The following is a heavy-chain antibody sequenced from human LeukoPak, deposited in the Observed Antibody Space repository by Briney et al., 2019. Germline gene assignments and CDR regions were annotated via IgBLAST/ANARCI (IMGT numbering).Heavy chain of an antibody. CDR2: IYPGDSGT. Sequence: GESLKISCKGSGHSFTSYWIGWVRQLPGKGLEWMGIIYPGDSGTRYSPSFQDQLTISAGNYISTAYLQWSSMMAADTTIDYYAGHRRADYYDSAGSGAFDIWGQGTMVTVSS. CDR3: AGHRRADYYDSAGSGAFDI. V-gene: IGHV5-51*01. D-gene: IGHD3-22*01. J-gene: IGHJ3*02. CDR1: GHSFTSYW.